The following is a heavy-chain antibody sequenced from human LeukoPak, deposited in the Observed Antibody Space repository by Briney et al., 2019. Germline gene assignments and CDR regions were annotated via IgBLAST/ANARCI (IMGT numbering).Heavy chain of an antibody. V-gene: IGHV1-2*04. CDR2: INPNSGGT. J-gene: IGHJ6*04. CDR3: AREVWFGELFGGMDV. Sequence: GASVKVSCKASGYTFTGYYMHWVRQAPGQGLEWMGWINPNSGGTNYAQKFQGWVTMTRDTSISTAYMELSRVRSDDTAVYYCAREVWFGELFGGMDVWGKGTTVTVSS. D-gene: IGHD3-10*01. CDR1: GYTFTGYY.